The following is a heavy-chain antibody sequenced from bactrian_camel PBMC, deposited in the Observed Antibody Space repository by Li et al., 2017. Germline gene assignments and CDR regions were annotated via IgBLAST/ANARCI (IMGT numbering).Heavy chain of an antibody. Sequence: HVQLVESGGGSVDAGGSLRLSCAASLNPTSDYCLGWFRQAPGKEREAVAAIYTGDDSTHYSDPVKGRFIISQDNAKKTVYLQMNSLKPEDTAMYYCAATIVVVDMRRDLDESDFGYWGRQGTQVTVS. CDR1: LNPTSDYC. D-gene: IGHD1*01. V-gene: IGHV3S54*01. CDR2: IYTGDDST. J-gene: IGHJ4*01.